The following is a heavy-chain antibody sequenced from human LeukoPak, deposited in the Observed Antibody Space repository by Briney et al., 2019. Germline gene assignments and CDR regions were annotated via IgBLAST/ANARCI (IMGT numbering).Heavy chain of an antibody. J-gene: IGHJ4*02. CDR2: ISYDGSNK. D-gene: IGHD5-24*01. V-gene: IGHV3-30*18. CDR1: GFTFSSYG. Sequence: GGSLRLSCAASGFTFSSYGMHWVRQAPGKGLEWVAVISYDGSNKYYADSVKGRFTISRDNSKNTLYLQMNSLRAEDTAVYYCAKQMAVDYFDYWGQGTLVTVSS. CDR3: AKQMAVDYFDY.